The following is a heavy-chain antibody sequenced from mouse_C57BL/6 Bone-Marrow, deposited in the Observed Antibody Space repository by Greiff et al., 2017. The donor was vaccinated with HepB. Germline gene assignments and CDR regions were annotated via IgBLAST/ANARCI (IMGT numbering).Heavy chain of an antibody. Sequence: EVQRVESGGGLVKPGGSLKLSCAASGFTFSDYGMHWVRQAPEKGLEWVAYISSGSSTIYYADTVKGRFTISRDNAKNTLFLQMTSLRSEDTAMYYCARGYGNPYYYAMDYWGQGTSVTVSS. CDR1: GFTFSDYG. J-gene: IGHJ4*01. V-gene: IGHV5-17*01. CDR2: ISSGSSTI. D-gene: IGHD2-1*01. CDR3: ARGYGNPYYYAMDY.